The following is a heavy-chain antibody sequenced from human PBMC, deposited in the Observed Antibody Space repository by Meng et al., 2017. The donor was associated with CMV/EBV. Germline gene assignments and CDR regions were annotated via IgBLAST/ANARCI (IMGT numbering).Heavy chain of an antibody. CDR2: INPNSGGT. Sequence: ASVKVSCKASGYTFTGYYMHWVRQAPGQGLEWMGWINPNSGGTNYAQKFQGRVTMTRDTSISTAYMELSRLRSDDTAVYYYARDLMGGYYDSSGTDYWGQGTLVTVSS. D-gene: IGHD3-22*01. CDR1: GYTFTGYY. CDR3: ARDLMGGYYDSSGTDY. V-gene: IGHV1-2*02. J-gene: IGHJ4*02.